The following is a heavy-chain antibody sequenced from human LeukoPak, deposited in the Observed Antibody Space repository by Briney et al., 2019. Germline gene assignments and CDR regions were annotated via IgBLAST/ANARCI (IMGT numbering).Heavy chain of an antibody. CDR3: ARVSTSRDYYYYGMDV. CDR1: GGSINNYF. D-gene: IGHD3-10*01. CDR2: IYYSGRT. J-gene: IGHJ6*02. V-gene: IGHV4-59*01. Sequence: SETLSLTCSVSGGSINNYFWTWIRQPPGKALEWIGHIYYSGRTNYSPSLKSRVTISVGTSKNQFSLKLSSVTAADTAVYYCARVSTSRDYYYYGMDVWGQGTTVTVSS.